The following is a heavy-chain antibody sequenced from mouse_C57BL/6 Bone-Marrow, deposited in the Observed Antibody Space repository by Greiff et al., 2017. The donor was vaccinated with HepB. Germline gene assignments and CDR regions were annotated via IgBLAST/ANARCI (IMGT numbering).Heavy chain of an antibody. V-gene: IGHV14-3*01. D-gene: IGHD1-1*01. CDR3: ARTGSISYWYFDV. Sequence: VQLKESVAELVRPGASVKLSCTASGFNIKNTYMHWVKQRPEQGLEWIGRIDPANGNTKYAPKFQGKATITADTSSNTAYLQLSSLTSEDTAIYDCARTGSISYWYFDVWGTGTTVTVSS. CDR2: IDPANGNT. CDR1: GFNIKNTY. J-gene: IGHJ1*03.